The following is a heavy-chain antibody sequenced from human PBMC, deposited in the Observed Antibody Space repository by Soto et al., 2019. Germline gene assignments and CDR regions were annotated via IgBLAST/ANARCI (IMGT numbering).Heavy chain of an antibody. J-gene: IGHJ6*02. CDR1: GYTFTSYG. V-gene: IGHV1-18*01. Sequence: ASVKVSCKASGYTFTSYGIGWVRQAPGQGLEWMGWISAYNGNTNYAQKLQGRVTMTTDTSTSTAYMELRSLRSDDTAVYYCARESVYGSGSWALINYYYYGMDVWGQGTTVTVSS. CDR2: ISAYNGNT. CDR3: ARESVYGSGSWALINYYYYGMDV. D-gene: IGHD3-10*01.